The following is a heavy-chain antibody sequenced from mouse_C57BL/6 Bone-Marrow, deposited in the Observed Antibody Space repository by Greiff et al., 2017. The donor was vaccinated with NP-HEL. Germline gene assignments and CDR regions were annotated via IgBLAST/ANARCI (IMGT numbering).Heavy chain of an antibody. CDR1: GYAFTNYL. CDR3: ARYYGSSYDYFDY. J-gene: IGHJ2*01. Sequence: VQLQQSGAELVRPGTSVKVSCKASGYAFTNYLIEWVKQRPGQGLEWIGVINPGSGGTNYKEKFKGKATLTADKSSSTAYMQLSSLTSEDSAVYFCARYYGSSYDYFDYWGQGTTLTVSS. D-gene: IGHD1-1*01. CDR2: INPGSGGT. V-gene: IGHV1-54*01.